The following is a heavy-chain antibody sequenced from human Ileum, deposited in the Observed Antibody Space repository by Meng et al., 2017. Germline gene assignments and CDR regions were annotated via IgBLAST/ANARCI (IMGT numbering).Heavy chain of an antibody. CDR2: IYYSGST. J-gene: IGHJ6*02. CDR1: DGSISSSSYY. Sequence: SETLSLTCTVSDGSISSSSYYWGWIRQPPGKGLEWIGSIYYSGSTYYNPSLKSRVTISVDTSKNQFSLKLSSVTAADTAVYYCARMYSGSYYVSYYYYYGMDVWGQGTTVTVSS. CDR3: ARMYSGSYYVSYYYYYGMDV. D-gene: IGHD1-26*01. V-gene: IGHV4-39*07.